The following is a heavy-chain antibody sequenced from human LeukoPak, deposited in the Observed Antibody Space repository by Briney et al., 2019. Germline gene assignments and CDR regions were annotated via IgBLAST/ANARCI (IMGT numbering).Heavy chain of an antibody. D-gene: IGHD6-13*01. CDR2: INHSGST. Sequence: PSETLSLTCAVYGGSFSGYYWSWIRQPPGKGLEWIGEINHSGSTNYNPSLKSRVTISVDTSKNQFSLKLSSVTAADTAVYYCARKRGGAAAAVSREGRYFDYWGQGTLVTVSS. CDR3: ARKRGGAAAAVSREGRYFDY. CDR1: GGSFSGYY. J-gene: IGHJ4*02. V-gene: IGHV4-34*01.